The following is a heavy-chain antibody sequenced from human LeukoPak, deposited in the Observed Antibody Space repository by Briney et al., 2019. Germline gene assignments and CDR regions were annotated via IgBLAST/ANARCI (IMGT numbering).Heavy chain of an antibody. CDR1: GFTVSSNY. J-gene: IGHJ4*02. V-gene: IGHV3-66*01. CDR3: VKITSVTGGDC. D-gene: IGHD1-1*01. CDR2: IYSGDST. Sequence: GGSLRLSCAASGFTVSSNYMSWVRQAPGKGLEWVSVIYSGDSTYYADSVKGRFTISRDNSKNTLYLQMSSLRAEDTAVYYCVKITSVTGGDCWGQGTRLTVSS.